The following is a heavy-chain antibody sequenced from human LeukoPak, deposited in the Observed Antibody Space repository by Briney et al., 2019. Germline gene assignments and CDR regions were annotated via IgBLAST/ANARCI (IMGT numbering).Heavy chain of an antibody. V-gene: IGHV1-3*01. D-gene: IGHD3-10*01. CDR3: ARLEFGSGPFYGMDV. Sequence: ASVKVSCKAYGYTFTSYAMHWVRQAPGQRLEWMGWINAGNGNTKYSQKFQGRVTITRDTSASTAYMELSSLRSEDTAVYYCARLEFGSGPFYGMDVWGKGTTVTVSS. CDR1: GYTFTSYA. J-gene: IGHJ6*04. CDR2: INAGNGNT.